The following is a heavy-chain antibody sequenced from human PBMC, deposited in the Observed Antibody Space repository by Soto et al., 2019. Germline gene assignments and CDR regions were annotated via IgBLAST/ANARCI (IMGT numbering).Heavy chain of an antibody. CDR2: ISTTSDYI. V-gene: IGHV3-11*05. Sequence: QVQLVESGGGLVKPGGSLRLSCAASGFTFNDYYVNWIRQTPGKGLEWLSYISTTSDYIHYADSVRGRFTISRDNAKDSLSLQMNNLTAEDTAIYYCARSNGGGDRHFDYLGQGTLVTVSS. D-gene: IGHD2-21*02. CDR1: GFTFNDYY. CDR3: ARSNGGGDRHFDY. J-gene: IGHJ4*02.